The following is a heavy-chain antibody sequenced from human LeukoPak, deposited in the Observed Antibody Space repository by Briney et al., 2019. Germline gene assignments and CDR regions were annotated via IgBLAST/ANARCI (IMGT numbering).Heavy chain of an antibody. V-gene: IGHV4-39*07. CDR2: IYYSGST. D-gene: IGHD6-19*01. J-gene: IGHJ4*02. CDR3: ASDSSGWYGFDY. CDR1: GGSISSGGYY. Sequence: SETLSLTCTVSGGSISSGGYYWGWIRQPPGKGLEWIGSIYYSGSTYYNPSLKSRVTISVDTSKNQFSLRLSSVTAADTAVYYCASDSSGWYGFDYWGPGTLVTVSS.